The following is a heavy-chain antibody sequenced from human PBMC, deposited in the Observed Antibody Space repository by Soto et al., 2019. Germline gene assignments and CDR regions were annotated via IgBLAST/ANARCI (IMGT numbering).Heavy chain of an antibody. CDR1: GGSISSGDYY. J-gene: IGHJ5*02. D-gene: IGHD3-10*01. CDR2: IYYSGST. V-gene: IGHV4-30-4*08. CDR3: AFERSTMVRGEKKSWFDP. Sequence: QVQLQESGPGLVKPSQTLSLTCTVSGGSISSGDYYWSWIRQPPGKGLEWIGYIYYSGSTYYNPSLKSRVTISVDTSKNQFSLKLSSVTAADTAVYYCAFERSTMVRGEKKSWFDPWGQGTLVTVSS.